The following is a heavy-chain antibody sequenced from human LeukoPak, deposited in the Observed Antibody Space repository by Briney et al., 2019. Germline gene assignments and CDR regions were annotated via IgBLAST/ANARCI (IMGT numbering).Heavy chain of an antibody. D-gene: IGHD4-17*01. CDR3: ARGGLYGDYFDY. V-gene: IGHV3-21*01. CDR1: GFTFSSYS. J-gene: IGHJ4*02. Sequence: GGFLRLSCAASGFTFSSYSMNWVRQAPGKGLEWVSSISSSSSYIYYADSVKGRFTISRDNAKNSLYLQMNSLRAEDTAVYYCARGGLYGDYFDYWGQGTLVTVSS. CDR2: ISSSSSYI.